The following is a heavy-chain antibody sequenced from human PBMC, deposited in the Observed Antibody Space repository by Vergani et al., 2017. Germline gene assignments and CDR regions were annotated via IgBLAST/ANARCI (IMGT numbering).Heavy chain of an antibody. J-gene: IGHJ5*02. D-gene: IGHD6-19*01. CDR2: IYYSGST. CDR1: GASIRSSNYY. CDR3: ARHSTVEWLVKLGWIDP. V-gene: IGHV4-39*01. Sequence: QLQLQESGPGLVKPSATLSLTCSVSGASIRSSNYYWGGIRQPPGKGLEWIASIYYSGSTYYNPSLKSRVTISVDTSKNQFSLKLSSVTAADTAVYFCARHSTVEWLVKLGWIDPWGQGILVTVSS.